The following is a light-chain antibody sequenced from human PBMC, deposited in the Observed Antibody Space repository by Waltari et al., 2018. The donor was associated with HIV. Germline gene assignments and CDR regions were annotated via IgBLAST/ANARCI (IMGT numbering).Light chain of an antibody. CDR1: SSGVGGDNY. CDR2: EVS. CDR3: SSYTSSNTLL. Sequence: QSALTQPASVSGSPGPSLTISCTGTSSGVGGDNYVACYQQHPGTAHNLMLYEVSKRPSGVSIRFSGSKSGNTAFLTISGLQAEDEADYYCSSYTSSNTLLFGGGTKLTVL. V-gene: IGLV2-14*01. J-gene: IGLJ3*02.